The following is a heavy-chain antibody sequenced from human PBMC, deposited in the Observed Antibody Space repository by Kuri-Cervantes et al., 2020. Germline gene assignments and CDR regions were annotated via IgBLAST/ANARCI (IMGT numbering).Heavy chain of an antibody. D-gene: IGHD5-18*01. V-gene: IGHV3-11*04. Sequence: GESLKISCAASGFTFSDYYMSWIRQAPGKGLEWVSYISSSGSTIYYADSVKGRFTISRDNSKNTLYLQMNSLRAEDTAVYYCARGPLGGCSYGYFYNYWGQGTLVTVSS. CDR2: ISSSGSTI. CDR1: GFTFSDYY. CDR3: ARGPLGGCSYGYFYNY. J-gene: IGHJ4*02.